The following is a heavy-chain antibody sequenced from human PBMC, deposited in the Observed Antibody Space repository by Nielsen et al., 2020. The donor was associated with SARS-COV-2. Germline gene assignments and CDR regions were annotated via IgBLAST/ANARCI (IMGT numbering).Heavy chain of an antibody. J-gene: IGHJ4*02. V-gene: IGHV3-21*04. Sequence: GGSLRLSCAASGFTFSSYSMNWVRQAPGKGLEWVSSISSSSSYIYYADSVKGRFTISRDNAKNMLYLQMNSLRVEDTALYYCAKDPDYFGSGWGQGTLVTVSS. CDR3: AKDPDYFGSG. D-gene: IGHD3-10*01. CDR1: GFTFSSYS. CDR2: ISSSSSYI.